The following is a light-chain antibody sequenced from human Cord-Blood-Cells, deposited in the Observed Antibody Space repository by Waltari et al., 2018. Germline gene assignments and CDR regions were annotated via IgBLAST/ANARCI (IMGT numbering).Light chain of an antibody. CDR2: AAS. V-gene: IGKV1-9*01. J-gene: IGKJ5*01. Sequence: IQLTQSPSSLSASVGDRVTIPCRASKGISSYLTWYQQKPGKAPKLLIYAASTLQSGVPPRFSGSGSGTDFTLTISSRQPEDFSTYYCQQLNSYPPSITFGQGTRLEIK. CDR3: QQLNSYPPSIT. CDR1: KGISSY.